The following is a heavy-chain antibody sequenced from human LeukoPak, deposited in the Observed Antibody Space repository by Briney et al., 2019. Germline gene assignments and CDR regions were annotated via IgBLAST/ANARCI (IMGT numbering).Heavy chain of an antibody. CDR2: IYSGGST. J-gene: IGHJ5*02. Sequence: GGSLRLSCAASGFTVSSNYMSWVRQAPGKGLEWVSAIYSGGSTYYADSVKGRFTISRDNSKNTLYLQMNSLRAEDTAVYYCARASFPTGGWFDPWGQGTLVTVSS. D-gene: IGHD7-27*01. V-gene: IGHV3-53*01. CDR3: ARASFPTGGWFDP. CDR1: GFTVSSNY.